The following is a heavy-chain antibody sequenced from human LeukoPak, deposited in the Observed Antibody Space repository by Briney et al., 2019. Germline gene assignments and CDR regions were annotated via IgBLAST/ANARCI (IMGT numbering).Heavy chain of an antibody. Sequence: ASVKVSCKASGGTFSSYAISWVRQAPGQGLEWMGRIIPIFGTANYAQKFQGRVTITTDESTSTAYMELSSLRPEDTAVHYCAGSSGYDDMDVWGKGTTVTVSS. D-gene: IGHD5-12*01. CDR3: AGSSGYDDMDV. V-gene: IGHV1-69*05. CDR2: IIPIFGTA. CDR1: GGTFSSYA. J-gene: IGHJ6*03.